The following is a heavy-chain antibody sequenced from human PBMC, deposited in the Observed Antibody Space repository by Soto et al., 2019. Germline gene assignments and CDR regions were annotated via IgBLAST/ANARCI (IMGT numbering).Heavy chain of an antibody. CDR1: GYTFTSYC. Sequence: ASVNVSCKASGYTFTSYCISWVRQAPGQGLECMGWISAYNGNTNYAQKLQGRVTMTTDTSTSTAYMELRSLRSDDRAVYYCARNSGGSWAPPRLDYWGQGTLVTVSS. D-gene: IGHD2-15*01. V-gene: IGHV1-18*01. J-gene: IGHJ4*02. CDR2: ISAYNGNT. CDR3: ARNSGGSWAPPRLDY.